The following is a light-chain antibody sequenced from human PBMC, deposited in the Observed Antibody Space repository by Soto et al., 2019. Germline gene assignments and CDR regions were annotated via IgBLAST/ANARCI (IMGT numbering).Light chain of an antibody. CDR3: QQYYSTPRT. V-gene: IGKV4-1*01. CDR1: QSVLYKSNNKNC. Sequence: DIVMTQSPDSLAVSLGERATINCKSSQSVLYKSNNKNCLAWYQHKPGQPPKLLIYWASTRESGVPDRFSGSGSGTDFTLTISSLQAEDVAVYYCQQYYSTPRTFGQGTKVDIK. CDR2: WAS. J-gene: IGKJ1*01.